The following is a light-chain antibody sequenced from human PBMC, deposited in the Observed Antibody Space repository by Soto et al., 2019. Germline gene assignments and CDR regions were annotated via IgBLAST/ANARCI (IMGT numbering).Light chain of an antibody. V-gene: IGKV1-33*01. Sequence: DIQMTQSPSSLSASVGDRVTITCQASQDIGKRLNWYQHKPGKAPKLLIYDASILEAGVPPRFSGSGSGTDFTLTISSLQPEDVATYYCQHCDYLPIFGPGTTVDFK. CDR2: DAS. J-gene: IGKJ3*01. CDR1: QDIGKR. CDR3: QHCDYLPI.